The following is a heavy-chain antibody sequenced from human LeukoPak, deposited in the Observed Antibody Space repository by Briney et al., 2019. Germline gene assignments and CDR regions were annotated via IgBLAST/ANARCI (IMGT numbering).Heavy chain of an antibody. D-gene: IGHD6-19*01. CDR3: ARDVVAGTTRAEYFQH. J-gene: IGHJ1*01. CDR2: IKQDGSEK. V-gene: IGHV3-7*01. Sequence: GGSLRLSCAASGFTFSSYWMSWVRQAPGKGLEWVANIKQDGSEKYYVDSVKGRFTISRDNAKNSLYLQMNSLRAEDTAVYYCARDVVAGTTRAEYFQHWGQGTLVTVSS. CDR1: GFTFSSYW.